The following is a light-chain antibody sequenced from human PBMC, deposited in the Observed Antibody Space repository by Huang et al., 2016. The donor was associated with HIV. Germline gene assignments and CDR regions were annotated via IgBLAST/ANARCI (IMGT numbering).Light chain of an antibody. J-gene: IGKJ1*01. Sequence: EIILTQSPATLSLSPGERATLSCRASQSVGSYLAWPQQKPGQAPRLLIYDASNRATGIPARFSGGGSGTDFTLTIRGLEPDDFAVYFCQQRSNRTPTTFGQGTKVE. CDR3: QQRSNRTPTT. CDR1: QSVGSY. V-gene: IGKV3-11*01. CDR2: DAS.